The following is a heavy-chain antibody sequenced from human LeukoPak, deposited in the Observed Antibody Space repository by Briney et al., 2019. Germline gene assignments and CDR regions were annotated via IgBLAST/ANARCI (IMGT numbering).Heavy chain of an antibody. D-gene: IGHD4-23*01. Sequence: PSETLSLTCTVSGGSISSGGYYWSWIRQPPGKGLEWIGYIYHSGSTYYNPSLKSRVTISVDRSKNQFSLKLSSVTATDTAVYYCARALADYGGNSVYYYYYYMDVWGKGTTVTVSS. J-gene: IGHJ6*03. CDR1: GGSISSGGYY. CDR2: IYHSGST. V-gene: IGHV4-30-2*01. CDR3: ARALADYGGNSVYYYYYYMDV.